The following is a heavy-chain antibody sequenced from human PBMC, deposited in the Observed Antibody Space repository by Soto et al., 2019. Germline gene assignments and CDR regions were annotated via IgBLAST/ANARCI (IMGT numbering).Heavy chain of an antibody. CDR3: AREDSSSQLRNYYYGMDV. CDR2: INPNSGNT. D-gene: IGHD6-13*01. Sequence: ASVKVSCKASGYTFTSYDSNWVRQATGQGLEWMGWINPNSGNTNYAQKFQGWVTMTRDTSISTAYMELSRLRSDDTAVYYCAREDSSSQLRNYYYGMDVWGQGTTVTVSS. J-gene: IGHJ6*02. CDR1: GYTFTSYD. V-gene: IGHV1-2*04.